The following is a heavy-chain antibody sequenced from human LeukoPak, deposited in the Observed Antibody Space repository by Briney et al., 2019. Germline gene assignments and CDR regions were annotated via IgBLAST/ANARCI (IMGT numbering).Heavy chain of an antibody. CDR1: GYSIRRAYY. CDR3: ARATVTMCYFDY. V-gene: IGHV4-38-2*01. Sequence: PSETLSLTCAVFGYSIRRAYYRGWIRQPPGKGLEWIGSIYHSGSTYYNPSLKSRVTISVDTSKNQFSLKLSSVIVADTAVHYCARATVTMCYFDYWGQGTLVTVSS. J-gene: IGHJ4*02. D-gene: IGHD4-17*01. CDR2: IYHSGST.